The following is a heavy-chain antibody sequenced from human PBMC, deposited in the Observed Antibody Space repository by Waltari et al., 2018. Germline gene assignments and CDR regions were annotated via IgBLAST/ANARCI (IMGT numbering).Heavy chain of an antibody. J-gene: IGHJ4*02. D-gene: IGHD7-27*01. V-gene: IGHV3-9*01. Sequence: EVQLVESGGGLVQPGRSLRLSCAASGFTFDDYAMHWVRQAPGKGLEWVSGISWNSGSIGYADSVKGRFTISRDNAKNTLYLTMNTLRAEDTAVYYCARDSLLGRYFDYWGQGVLVTVSS. CDR2: ISWNSGSI. CDR3: ARDSLLGRYFDY. CDR1: GFTFDDYA.